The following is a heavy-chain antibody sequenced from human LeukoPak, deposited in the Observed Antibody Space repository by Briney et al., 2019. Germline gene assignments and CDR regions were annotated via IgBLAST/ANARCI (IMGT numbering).Heavy chain of an antibody. D-gene: IGHD6-19*01. CDR1: GFTFSSYS. J-gene: IGHJ4*02. CDR3: ARIMSSGWSGFDY. Sequence: PGGSLRLSCAASGFTFSSYSMNWVRQAPGKGLEWVSSISSSSSYIYYADSVKGRFTISRDNAKNSLYPQMNSLRAEDTAVYYCARIMSSGWSGFDYWGQGTLVAVSS. CDR2: ISSSSSYI. V-gene: IGHV3-21*01.